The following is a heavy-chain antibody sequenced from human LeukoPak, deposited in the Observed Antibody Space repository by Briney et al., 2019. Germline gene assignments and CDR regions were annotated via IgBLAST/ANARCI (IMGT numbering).Heavy chain of an antibody. CDR3: ARINYSSGFDY. J-gene: IGHJ4*02. Sequence: SETLSLTCTVSGASMSDYYYSWIRQPPGKGLEWIGYISDIGSTKYNPSLKSRVTISIDTSRKQFSLKLTSVTAADTALYFCARINYSSGFDYWGQGTLVTVSS. D-gene: IGHD6-19*01. V-gene: IGHV4-59*01. CDR1: GASMSDYY. CDR2: ISDIGST.